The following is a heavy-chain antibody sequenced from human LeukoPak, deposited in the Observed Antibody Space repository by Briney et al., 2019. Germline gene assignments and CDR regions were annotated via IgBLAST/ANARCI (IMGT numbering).Heavy chain of an antibody. CDR2: IGSSDSTT. J-gene: IGHJ4*02. V-gene: IGHV3-48*03. CDR3: ARDLIVGATTFDY. Sequence: GGSLRLSCVASGFTFSSYEMNWVRQAPGKGLEWLSYIGSSDSTTHYADSVKGRFTISRDNAKNSLYPQMNSLRAEDTAVYYCARDLIVGATTFDYWGQGTLVTVSS. D-gene: IGHD1-26*01. CDR1: GFTFSSYE.